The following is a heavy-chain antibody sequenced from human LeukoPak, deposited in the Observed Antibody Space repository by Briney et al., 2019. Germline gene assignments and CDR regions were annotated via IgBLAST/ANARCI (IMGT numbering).Heavy chain of an antibody. CDR1: GGSISSYY. J-gene: IGHJ4*02. CDR3: ARVLGSSGFYYFDC. V-gene: IGHV4-59*01. D-gene: IGHD3-22*01. CDR2: IHYSGST. Sequence: SETLSLTCTVSGGSISSYYWSWIRQSPEKGLEWIGYIHYSGSTNYNPSLKSRVTISVDRPKNQFSLKLSPVTAADTAVYYCARVLGSSGFYYFDCWGQGTLVTVSS.